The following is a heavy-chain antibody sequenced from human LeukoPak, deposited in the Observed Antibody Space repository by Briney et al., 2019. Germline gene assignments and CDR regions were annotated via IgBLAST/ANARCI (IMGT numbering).Heavy chain of an antibody. D-gene: IGHD3-9*01. Sequence: ASVKVSCKASGYTFTGYYMHWVRQAPGQGLEWMGWINPNSGGTKYAQNFQGRVTMTSDTSISTAYMELSRLRSDDTAVYYCARGYYDISVDPPTIDYWGQGTLVTVSS. CDR2: INPNSGGT. CDR3: ARGYYDISVDPPTIDY. J-gene: IGHJ4*02. CDR1: GYTFTGYY. V-gene: IGHV1-2*02.